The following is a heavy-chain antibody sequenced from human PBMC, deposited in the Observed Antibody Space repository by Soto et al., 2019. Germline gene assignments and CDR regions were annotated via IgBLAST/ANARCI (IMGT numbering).Heavy chain of an antibody. Sequence: QVQLVQSGAEVKKPGASVKVSCKASGYTFTNYGISWVRQAPGQGLEWMGWISAYNGNTKYAQKLQGRVTMTTDTSTSTAYMELRSLTSHDTAVYYCARGVGAGSYYNQYNWFDPWGQGTLVTVSS. J-gene: IGHJ5*02. D-gene: IGHD3-10*01. V-gene: IGHV1-18*01. CDR2: ISAYNGNT. CDR1: GYTFTNYG. CDR3: ARGVGAGSYYNQYNWFDP.